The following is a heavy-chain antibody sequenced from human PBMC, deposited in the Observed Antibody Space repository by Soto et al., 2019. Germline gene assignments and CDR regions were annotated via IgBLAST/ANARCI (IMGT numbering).Heavy chain of an antibody. CDR3: AKGAAAGSYYYYGMDV. J-gene: IGHJ6*02. CDR1: GFTFSSYA. V-gene: IGHV3-23*01. CDR2: ISGSGGST. D-gene: IGHD6-13*01. Sequence: GGSLRLSCASSGFTFSSYAMSCVRQAPGKGLEWVSAISGSGGSTYYADSVKGRFTISRDNSKNTLYLQMNSLRAEDTAVYYCAKGAAAGSYYYYGMDVWGQGTTVTV.